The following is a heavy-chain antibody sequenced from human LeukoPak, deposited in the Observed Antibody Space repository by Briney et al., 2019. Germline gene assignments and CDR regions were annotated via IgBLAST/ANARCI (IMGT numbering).Heavy chain of an antibody. CDR3: AELGITMIGGV. J-gene: IGHJ6*04. CDR1: VFTFSSYE. D-gene: IGHD3-10*02. Sequence: GGALRLSCAASVFTFSSYEMNWVRQAPGKGLEWVSYISSSGSTIYYADSVNGRVTISRDNAKNSLYLQMNSLRAEDTAVYYCAELGITMIGGVWGKGTTVTISS. CDR2: ISSSGSTI. V-gene: IGHV3-48*03.